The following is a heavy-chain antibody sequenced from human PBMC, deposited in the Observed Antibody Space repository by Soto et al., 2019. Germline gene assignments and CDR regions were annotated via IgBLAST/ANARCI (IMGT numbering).Heavy chain of an antibody. CDR1: PGSSSIGGYS. CDR3: VRVGGD. J-gene: IGHJ4*02. Sequence: SETLSPTCAVSPGSSSIGGYSWCCIRQPPGKGLEWIGYIYHSGSTYYNPSLKSRVTISVDRSKNQFSLKLGSVTAAEAAEYYCVRVGGDWGQGTRGTV. D-gene: IGHD4-17*01. CDR2: IYHSGST. V-gene: IGHV4-30-2*01.